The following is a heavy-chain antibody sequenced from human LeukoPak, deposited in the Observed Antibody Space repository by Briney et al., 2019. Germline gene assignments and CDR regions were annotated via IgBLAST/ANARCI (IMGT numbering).Heavy chain of an antibody. CDR2: IYYSGST. CDR1: GGSIDSNSYY. V-gene: IGHV4-39*01. J-gene: IGHJ4*02. Sequence: PSETLSLTCTVSGGSIDSNSYYWGWIRQPPGKGLEWIGSIYYSGSTYYNPSPKSRVTISVDTSKNQFSLKVSSVTAADTAVYYCAGSRGVATPVDSWGQGTLVTVSS. D-gene: IGHD5-12*01. CDR3: AGSRGVATPVDS.